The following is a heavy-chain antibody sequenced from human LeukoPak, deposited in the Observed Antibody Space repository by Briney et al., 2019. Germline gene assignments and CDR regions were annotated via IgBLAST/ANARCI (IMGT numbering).Heavy chain of an antibody. V-gene: IGHV4-59*01. CDR3: ARWGNYYDSSGLGYYYMDV. J-gene: IGHJ6*03. CDR2: IYYSGST. Sequence: SETLSLTCTVSGGSISSYYWSWIRQPPGKGLEWIGYIYYSGSTNYNPSLKSRVTISVDTSKNQFSLKLSSVTAADTAVYYCARWGNYYDSSGLGYYYMDVWGKGTTVTTSS. D-gene: IGHD3-22*01. CDR1: GGSISSYY.